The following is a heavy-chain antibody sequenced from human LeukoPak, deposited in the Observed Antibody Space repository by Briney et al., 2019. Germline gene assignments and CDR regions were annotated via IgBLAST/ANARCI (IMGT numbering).Heavy chain of an antibody. CDR1: GGTFSSYA. CDR3: ASSLYKGSSGRAFDY. V-gene: IGHV1-69*05. Sequence: SVKVSCKASGGTFSSYAISWVRQAPGQGLEWMGGIIPIFGTANYAQKFQGRVTITTDESTSTAYMELSSLRSEDTAVYYCASSLYKGSSGRAFDYWGQGTLVTVSS. D-gene: IGHD6-6*01. CDR2: IIPIFGTA. J-gene: IGHJ4*02.